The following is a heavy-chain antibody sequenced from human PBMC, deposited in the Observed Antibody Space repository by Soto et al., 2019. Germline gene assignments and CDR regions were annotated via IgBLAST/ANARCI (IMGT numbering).Heavy chain of an antibody. CDR2: IRSDRSYK. Sequence: EVQLVESGGGLVKPGGSLRLSCAASGFTFSSYSMNWVRQAPGKGLEWVSSIRSDRSYKYYADSVKGRFTISRDNAENSVYLQMNSLRAEDTAVFYGARGVVKSGGGYFDSWGQGTLVTVSS. D-gene: IGHD2-15*01. CDR1: GFTFSSYS. CDR3: ARGVVKSGGGYFDS. V-gene: IGHV3-21*06. J-gene: IGHJ4*02.